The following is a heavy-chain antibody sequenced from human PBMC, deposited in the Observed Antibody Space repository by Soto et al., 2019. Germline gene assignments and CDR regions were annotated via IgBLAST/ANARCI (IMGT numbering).Heavy chain of an antibody. D-gene: IGHD3-9*01. V-gene: IGHV4-39*01. J-gene: IGHJ4*02. CDR2: IYYSGST. CDR1: GGSISSSSYY. CDR3: ARQSVDWGRDY. Sequence: QLQLQESGPGLVKPSETLSLTCTVSGGSISSSSYYWGWIRQPPGKGLEWIGSIYYSGSTYYNPSLKSRVTISVDTSKNQFSLKLSSVTAADTAVYYCARQSVDWGRDYWGQGTLVTVSS.